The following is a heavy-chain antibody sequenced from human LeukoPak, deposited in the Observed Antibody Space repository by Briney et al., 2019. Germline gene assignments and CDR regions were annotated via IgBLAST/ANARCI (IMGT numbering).Heavy chain of an antibody. CDR2: INHSGST. D-gene: IGHD3-22*01. CDR3: ARVYDSRGSYLAY. V-gene: IGHV4-34*01. Sequence: SETLSLTCAVYGGSFSDYYWTWIRQPPGKGLEWIGEINHSGSTNYSPSLKSRVTLSADTSKSQFSLKVNSVTAADTAVYYCARVYDSRGSYLAYWGQGTLVTVSS. J-gene: IGHJ4*02. CDR1: GGSFSDYY.